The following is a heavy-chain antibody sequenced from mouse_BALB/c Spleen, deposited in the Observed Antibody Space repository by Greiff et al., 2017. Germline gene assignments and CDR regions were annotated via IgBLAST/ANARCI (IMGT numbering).Heavy chain of an antibody. Sequence: EVQLVESGGDLVKPGGSLKLSCAASGFTFSSYGMSWVRQTPDKRLEWVATISSGGSYTYYPDSVKGRFTISRDNAKNTLYLQMSSLKSEDTAMYYCTRDGYDDAMDYWGQGTSVTVSS. CDR2: ISSGGSYT. J-gene: IGHJ4*01. V-gene: IGHV5-6*01. D-gene: IGHD2-2*01. CDR1: GFTFSSYG. CDR3: TRDGYDDAMDY.